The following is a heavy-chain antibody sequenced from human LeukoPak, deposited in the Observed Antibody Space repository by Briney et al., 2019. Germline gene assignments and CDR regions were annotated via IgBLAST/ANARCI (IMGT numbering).Heavy chain of an antibody. Sequence: ASVKVSCKASGYTFTSYDINWVRQATGQGLEWMGWMNPNSGNTGYAQKFQGRVTMTRNTSISTAYMELSSLRSEDTAVYYCARGRGSSSWYLRYLDYWGQGTLVTVSS. V-gene: IGHV1-8*01. CDR1: GYTFTSYD. CDR3: ARGRGSSSWYLRYLDY. CDR2: MNPNSGNT. D-gene: IGHD6-13*01. J-gene: IGHJ4*02.